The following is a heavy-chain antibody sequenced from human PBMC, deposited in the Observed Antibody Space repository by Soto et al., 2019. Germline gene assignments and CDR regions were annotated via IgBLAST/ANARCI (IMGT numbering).Heavy chain of an antibody. J-gene: IGHJ3*02. CDR2: IHDGNGYT. Sequence: QVQLVQSGAQVKKPGASVKVSCKASGYTFDNYALHWVRQAPGRRLEWMGWIHDGNGYTKYSQSFQGRVTITRDTSASTVHMALSSLRSEDTAVYYCARVQYSGYDFKLAFDIWGQGTMVTVSS. D-gene: IGHD5-12*01. CDR3: ARVQYSGYDFKLAFDI. CDR1: GYTFDNYA. V-gene: IGHV1-3*01.